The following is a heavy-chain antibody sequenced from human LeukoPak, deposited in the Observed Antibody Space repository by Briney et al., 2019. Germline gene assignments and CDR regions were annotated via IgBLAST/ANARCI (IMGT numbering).Heavy chain of an antibody. CDR3: AKVATVTTMRGAFDP. D-gene: IGHD4-17*01. Sequence: GRSLRLSCAASGFTFSSYGMHWVRQAPGKGLEWVAVIWYDGGNKYYADSVKGRFTISRDNSKNTLYLQMNSLRAEDTAVYYCAKVATVTTMRGAFDPWGQGTLVTVS. J-gene: IGHJ5*02. V-gene: IGHV3-33*06. CDR1: GFTFSSYG. CDR2: IWYDGGNK.